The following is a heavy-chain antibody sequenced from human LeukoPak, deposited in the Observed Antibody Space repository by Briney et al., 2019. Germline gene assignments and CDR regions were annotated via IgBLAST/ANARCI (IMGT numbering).Heavy chain of an antibody. D-gene: IGHD3-16*02. V-gene: IGHV1-69*04. CDR3: ARGSMITFGGVIVK. CDR1: VGTFSSYA. J-gene: IGHJ4*02. Sequence: SVKVSCKASVGTFSSYAISWVRPAPGQGLEWMGRIIPILGIANYAQKFQGRVTITADKSTSTAYMELSSLRSEDTAVYYCARGSMITFGGVIVKWGQGTLVTVSS. CDR2: IIPILGIA.